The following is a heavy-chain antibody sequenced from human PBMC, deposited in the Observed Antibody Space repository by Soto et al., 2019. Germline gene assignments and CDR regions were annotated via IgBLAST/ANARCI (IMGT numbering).Heavy chain of an antibody. CDR3: ARVSGYSLPDY. Sequence: QVQLVQSGAEEKKPGASVKVSCKASGYTFTNYAMHWVRQAPGQRLEWMGWINAGNGNTKYSQKFQGRVTITRDTPARTAYMELSSLSSDDTAVYYCARVSGYSLPDYWGQGTLVTVSS. CDR1: GYTFTNYA. J-gene: IGHJ4*02. CDR2: INAGNGNT. D-gene: IGHD5-12*01. V-gene: IGHV1-3*05.